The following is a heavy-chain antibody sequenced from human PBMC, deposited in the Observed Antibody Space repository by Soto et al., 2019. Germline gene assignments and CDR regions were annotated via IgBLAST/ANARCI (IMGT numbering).Heavy chain of an antibody. CDR1: GGSFSGYY. CDR3: ARGPKGEVAGTWYYYAMDV. CDR2: INHSGST. D-gene: IGHD6-19*01. Sequence: SETLSLTCAVYGGSFSGYYWSWIRQPPGKGLEWIGEINHSGSTNYNPSLKSRVTISVDTSKNQFSLKLNSVTAADTAVYYCARGPKGEVAGTWYYYAMDVWGQGTTATVSS. V-gene: IGHV4-34*01. J-gene: IGHJ6*02.